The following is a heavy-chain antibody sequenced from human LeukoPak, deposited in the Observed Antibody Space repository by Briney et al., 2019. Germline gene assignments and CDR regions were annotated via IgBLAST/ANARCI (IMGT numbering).Heavy chain of an antibody. D-gene: IGHD3-16*02. CDR3: ARELTFGGVIVPHY. CDR2: IIPILGIA. V-gene: IGHV1-69*04. Sequence: ASVKVSCKASGGTFSSYAISWVRQAPGQGLEWMGRIIPILGIANYAQKFQGRVTITADKSTSTAYMELSSLRSEDTAVYYCARELTFGGVIVPHYWGQGTLVTVSS. J-gene: IGHJ4*02. CDR1: GGTFSSYA.